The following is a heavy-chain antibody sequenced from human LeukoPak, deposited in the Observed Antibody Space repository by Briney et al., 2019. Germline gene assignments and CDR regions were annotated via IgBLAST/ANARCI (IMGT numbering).Heavy chain of an antibody. Sequence: ASVKVSCKVSGYTLTELSMHWVRQAPGKGLEWMGGFDPEDGETIYAQKFQGRVTMTEDTSTDTAYMELSSLRSEDTAVYYCATGGVILRYYYYGMGVWGQGTTVTVSS. CDR3: ATGGVILRYYYYGMGV. D-gene: IGHD2/OR15-2a*01. CDR1: GYTLTELS. J-gene: IGHJ6*02. CDR2: FDPEDGET. V-gene: IGHV1-24*01.